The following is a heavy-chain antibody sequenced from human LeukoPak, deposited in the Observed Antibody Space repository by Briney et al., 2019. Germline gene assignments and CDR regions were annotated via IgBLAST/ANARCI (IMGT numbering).Heavy chain of an antibody. J-gene: IGHJ4*02. CDR1: GLTFSNHA. D-gene: IGHD6-19*01. V-gene: IGHV3-23*01. CDR2: ISAGGGDT. Sequence: GGSLRLSCAVSGLTFSNHAMTWDRQAPGKGLEWVSAISAGGGDTYYTDSVKGRFTISRDNSKNTLYLQMNSLRAEDTALYYCAKDRPNSGWLFDYWGQGTLVTVSS. CDR3: AKDRPNSGWLFDY.